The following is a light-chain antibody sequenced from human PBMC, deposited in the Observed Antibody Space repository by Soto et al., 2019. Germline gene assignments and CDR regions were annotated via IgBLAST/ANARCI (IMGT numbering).Light chain of an antibody. CDR1: QGVTTN. V-gene: IGKV3-15*01. CDR2: DVS. CDR3: QQYNNRPFS. J-gene: IGKJ5*01. Sequence: EIVVTQSACTLSVSAGERATLSCRAGQGVTTNFAWYQQKSGQSPRLLIYDVSIRATGVPARFSGTVYETDFTLTISGLQSEDSAVYFCQQYNNRPFSFGQGTRLEIK.